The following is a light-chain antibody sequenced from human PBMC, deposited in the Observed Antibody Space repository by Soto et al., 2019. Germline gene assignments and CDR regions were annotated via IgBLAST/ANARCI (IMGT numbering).Light chain of an antibody. CDR1: TGAVTSGYY. V-gene: IGLV7-43*01. CDR3: LLYEDGAQV. J-gene: IGLJ3*02. Sequence: QTVVTQEPSLTVSPGETVTLTCGSSTGAVTSGYYPNWFQQKPGQAPRPLIYSISNKHFWTPARFSGSLLGDKAALTLSGVQPEDEAEYYCLLYEDGAQVFGGGTKLTVL. CDR2: SIS.